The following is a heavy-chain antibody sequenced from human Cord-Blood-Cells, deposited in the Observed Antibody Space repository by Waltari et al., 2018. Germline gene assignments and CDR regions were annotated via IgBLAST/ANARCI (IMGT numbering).Heavy chain of an antibody. Sequence: QVQLQESGPGLVTPSETLSLTCTVSGGPISSPSWSWIRHPPGKGLEWIGYIYYSGSTNYNHSLKSRVTISVDTSKNQFSLKLSSVTAADTAVYYCARGRNGQQLVPHFDYWGQGTLVTVSS. D-gene: IGHD6-13*01. CDR3: ARGRNGQQLVPHFDY. V-gene: IGHV4-59*11. CDR1: GGPISSPS. CDR2: IYYSGST. J-gene: IGHJ4*02.